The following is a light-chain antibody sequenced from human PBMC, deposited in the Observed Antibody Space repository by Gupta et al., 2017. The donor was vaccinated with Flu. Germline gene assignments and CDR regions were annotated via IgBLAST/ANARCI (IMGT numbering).Light chain of an antibody. Sequence: QAVVTQEPSLPVPPGGTVTLTCGSRTGAVSSGHYPYWFQQKPGHAPTALSYDIDNTYSWTPALFYGSLLGAKALTTLSGAGAEEDDYYYCSHSYSDGRVFGGGTKMTVL. J-gene: IGLJ3*02. CDR1: TGAVSSGHY. CDR3: SHSYSDGRV. V-gene: IGLV7-46*01. CDR2: DID.